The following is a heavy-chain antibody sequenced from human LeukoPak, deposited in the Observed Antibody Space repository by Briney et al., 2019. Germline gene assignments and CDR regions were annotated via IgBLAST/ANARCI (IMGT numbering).Heavy chain of an antibody. V-gene: IGHV3-21*01. CDR1: GFTFSSYS. CDR3: ARDEGYYYDSSGYYQSPYGMGV. CDR2: ISSSSSYI. J-gene: IGHJ6*02. Sequence: PGGSLRLSCAASGFTFSSYSMNWVRQAPGKGLEWVSSISSSSSYIYYADSVKGRFTISRDNAKNSLYLQMNSLRAEDTAVYYCARDEGYYYDSSGYYQSPYGMGVWGQGTTVTVSS. D-gene: IGHD3-22*01.